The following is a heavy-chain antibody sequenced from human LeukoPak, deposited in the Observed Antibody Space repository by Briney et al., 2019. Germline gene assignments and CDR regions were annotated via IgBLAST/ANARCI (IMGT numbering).Heavy chain of an antibody. Sequence: GGSLRLSCAVSGFTFSSYYMGWVGQAPGKRLEWVADIKQDGNEKYYVDSVKGRFTISRDNAKNALLLQMNSLRAEDTAVYYCVREGGEYLSGPFDSWGQGALVTVSS. J-gene: IGHJ4*02. D-gene: IGHD1-26*01. CDR2: IKQDGNEK. V-gene: IGHV3-7*01. CDR1: GFTFSSYY. CDR3: VREGGEYLSGPFDS.